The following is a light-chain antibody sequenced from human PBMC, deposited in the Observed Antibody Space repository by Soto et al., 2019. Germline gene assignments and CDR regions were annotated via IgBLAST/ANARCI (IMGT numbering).Light chain of an antibody. CDR3: QQRSNSPPDT. J-gene: IGKJ2*01. Sequence: EIVLTQSPATLSLSPGERATLSCRASQRVSSSLAWYQQKPGQAPRLLIYGASNRATGIPARFSGSGSGTDFTLTIISLEPEDFAVYYCQQRSNSPPDTFGQGTTLEI. V-gene: IGKV3-11*01. CDR1: QRVSSS. CDR2: GAS.